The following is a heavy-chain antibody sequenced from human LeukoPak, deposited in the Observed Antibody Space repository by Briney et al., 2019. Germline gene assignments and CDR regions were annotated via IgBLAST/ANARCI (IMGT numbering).Heavy chain of an antibody. Sequence: TGGSLRLSCAASGFTFSGYGMYWVRQAPRKGLEWVAGIYGGGGVIKYADSVKGRFTISRDNSENTLYLHMDSLRPDDTAIYYCTKELHVAVAVADYYYFYMDVWGRGTAVTVSS. J-gene: IGHJ6*03. CDR3: TKELHVAVAVADYYYFYMDV. V-gene: IGHV3-23*03. D-gene: IGHD6-19*01. CDR2: IYGGGGVI. CDR1: GFTFSGYG.